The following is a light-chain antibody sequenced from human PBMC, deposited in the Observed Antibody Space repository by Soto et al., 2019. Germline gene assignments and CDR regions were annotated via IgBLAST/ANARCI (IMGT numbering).Light chain of an antibody. V-gene: IGLV2-14*01. CDR2: EAA. J-gene: IGLJ2*01. Sequence: QSALTQPASVSGSPGQSITISCTGTSNDIGVNNYVSWYQHHPGKAPKILIYEAANRPSGVSHRFSGSKSANTASLTISGLQAEDEADYFCTSYTSTSTLVFGGGTKLTVL. CDR1: SNDIGVNNY. CDR3: TSYTSTSTLV.